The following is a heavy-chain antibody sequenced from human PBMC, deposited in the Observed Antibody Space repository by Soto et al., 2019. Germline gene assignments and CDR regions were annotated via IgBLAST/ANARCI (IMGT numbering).Heavy chain of an antibody. CDR2: IYYSGST. Sequence: SETPSLTCTVSGGSVCSSSYDGGWIHQPPGKGLEWIGSIYYSGSTYYNPSLKSRVTISVDTSKNQFSLKLSSVTAADTAVYYCARRVSSSGWYRRGGFNWFDPWGQGTLVTVSS. CDR3: ARRVSSSGWYRRGGFNWFDP. V-gene: IGHV4-39*01. J-gene: IGHJ5*02. CDR1: GGSVCSSSYD. D-gene: IGHD6-19*01.